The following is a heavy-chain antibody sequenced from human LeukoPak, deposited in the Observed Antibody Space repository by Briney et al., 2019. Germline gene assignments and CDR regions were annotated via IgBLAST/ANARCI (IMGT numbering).Heavy chain of an antibody. J-gene: IGHJ4*02. CDR3: ARDQRYCSSSSCPWEPFDY. V-gene: IGHV3-7*05. Sequence: GGSLRLSCAASGFTFSSYWMSWVRQAPGKGREGLANIKQDGSEKYYVDSVKGRFTISRDNAKNSLYLQMNSLRAEDTAVYYCARDQRYCSSSSCPWEPFDYWGQGTLVTVSS. CDR2: IKQDGSEK. CDR1: GFTFSSYW. D-gene: IGHD2-2*01.